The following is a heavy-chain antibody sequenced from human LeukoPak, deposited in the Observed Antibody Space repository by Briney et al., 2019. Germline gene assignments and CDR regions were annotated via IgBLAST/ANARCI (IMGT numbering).Heavy chain of an antibody. J-gene: IGHJ4*02. CDR1: GGPISSHY. Sequence: PSETLSLTCTVSGGPISSHYWSWIRQPPGKGLQWLGYIYYSGNTNYNPSLKSRVTISVHTSKSQFSLKLSSVTTADTAIYYCARADCYGSGTYSDSWGQGTLVTVSS. D-gene: IGHD3-10*01. CDR3: ARADCYGSGTYSDS. V-gene: IGHV4-59*11. CDR2: IYYSGNT.